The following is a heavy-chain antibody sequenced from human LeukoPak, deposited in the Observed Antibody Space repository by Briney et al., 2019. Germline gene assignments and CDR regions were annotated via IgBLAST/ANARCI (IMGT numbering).Heavy chain of an antibody. J-gene: IGHJ3*02. V-gene: IGHV3-11*01. CDR1: GFTFRDYY. CDR2: ISNNGDTI. D-gene: IGHD1-1*01. Sequence: GGSLRLSCAASGFTFRDYYMHWVRQAPGKGLEWISYISNNGDTIYYADSVKGRFTISRDNAKNSLFLQMNSLSAEDTALYYCGKSGNWSPGPFDIWGRGTGVTVSS. CDR3: GKSGNWSPGPFDI.